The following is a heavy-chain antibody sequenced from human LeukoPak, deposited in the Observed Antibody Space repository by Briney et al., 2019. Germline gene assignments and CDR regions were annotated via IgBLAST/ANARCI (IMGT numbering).Heavy chain of an antibody. CDR1: GYSISTGYF. V-gene: IGHV4-38-2*02. CDR2: IYHSGTT. J-gene: IGHJ5*02. CDR3: ARGGYDYVWGSYPHGPFDP. Sequence: SETLSLTCTVSGYSISTGYFWGWIRQTPGKGLEWIGSIYHSGTTYYNPSLKSRVTISVDTSKNQFSLKLSSVTAADTAVYYCARGGYDYVWGSYPHGPFDPWGQGTLVTVSS. D-gene: IGHD3-16*02.